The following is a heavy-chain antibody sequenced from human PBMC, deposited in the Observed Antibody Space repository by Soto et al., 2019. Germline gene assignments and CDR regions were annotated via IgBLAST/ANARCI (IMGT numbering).Heavy chain of an antibody. J-gene: IGHJ6*02. Sequence: QSGGSLRLSCAASGFTFSSYGMHWVRQAPGKGLEWVAVISYDGSNKYYADSVKGRFTISRDNSKNTLYLQMNSLRAEDTAVYYCAKEGGGSLEWLLWAGDYYGMDVWGQGTTVTVSS. CDR2: ISYDGSNK. D-gene: IGHD3-3*01. CDR3: AKEGGGSLEWLLWAGDYYGMDV. CDR1: GFTFSSYG. V-gene: IGHV3-30*18.